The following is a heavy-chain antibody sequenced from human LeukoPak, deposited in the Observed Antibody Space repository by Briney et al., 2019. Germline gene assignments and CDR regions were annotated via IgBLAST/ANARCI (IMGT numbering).Heavy chain of an antibody. CDR1: EFTFVRYA. CDR3: ARDPLYASSWYHYMDV. D-gene: IGHD6-13*01. CDR2: ISSSSAKI. Sequence: GGSLRLSCAASEFTFVRYAMNWVRQAPGKGLEWVSYISSSSAKIDYAESVKGRFTISRDNSKNSLYLQMDSLSAEDAAVSYCARDPLYASSWYHYMDVWGKGTTVTVSS. V-gene: IGHV3-48*04. J-gene: IGHJ6*03.